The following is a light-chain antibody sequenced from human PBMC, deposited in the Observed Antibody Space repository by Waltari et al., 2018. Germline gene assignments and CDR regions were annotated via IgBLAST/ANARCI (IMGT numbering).Light chain of an antibody. CDR2: DAS. CDR1: QSVSSY. V-gene: IGKV3-11*01. Sequence: EIVLTQSPATLSLSPGERATLSCMASQSVSSYLAWYQQKPGQAPRLLIFDASNRATGIPARFSGSGSGTDFTLTISSLEPEDFAVYYCQQRANWITFGGGTKVEIK. J-gene: IGKJ4*01. CDR3: QQRANWIT.